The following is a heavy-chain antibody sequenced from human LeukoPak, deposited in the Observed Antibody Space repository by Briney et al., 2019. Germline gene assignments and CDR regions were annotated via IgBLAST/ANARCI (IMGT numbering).Heavy chain of an antibody. CDR3: AKDEQQLAFDY. V-gene: IGHV3-23*01. D-gene: IGHD6-13*01. CDR2: ISGSGDNT. J-gene: IGHJ4*02. Sequence: GGSLRLSCAASGFTFSNYATNWVRQAPGKGLEWVSTISGSGDNTYYADSVRGRFTISRDNSKNTLYLQMNSLRAEDTAVYYCAKDEQQLAFDYWGQGTLVTVSS. CDR1: GFTFSNYA.